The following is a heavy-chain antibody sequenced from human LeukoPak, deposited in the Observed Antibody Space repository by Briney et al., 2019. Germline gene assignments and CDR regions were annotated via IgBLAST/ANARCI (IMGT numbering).Heavy chain of an antibody. CDR3: ARDGGDRRLGAFDI. D-gene: IGHD3-16*01. J-gene: IGHJ3*02. Sequence: GGSLRLSCAASGSTFSSYWMHWVRQAPGKGLVWVSRINSDGSSTSYADSVKGRFTISRDNAKNTLYLQMNSLRAEDTAVYYCARDGGDRRLGAFDIWGQGTMVTVSS. CDR2: INSDGSST. CDR1: GSTFSSYW. V-gene: IGHV3-74*01.